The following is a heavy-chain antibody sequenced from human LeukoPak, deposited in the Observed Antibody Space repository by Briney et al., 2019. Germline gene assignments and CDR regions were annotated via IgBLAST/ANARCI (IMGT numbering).Heavy chain of an antibody. Sequence: PGGSLRLSCAASGFTFSSYGMNWVRQAPGKGLEWVSYISSSGSTIYYADSVKGRFTISRDNAKNSLYLQMNSLRAEDTAVYYCASYSSGWYEDYYGMDVWGQGTTVTVSS. J-gene: IGHJ6*02. CDR2: ISSSGSTI. CDR3: ASYSSGWYEDYYGMDV. CDR1: GFTFSSYG. D-gene: IGHD6-19*01. V-gene: IGHV3-48*03.